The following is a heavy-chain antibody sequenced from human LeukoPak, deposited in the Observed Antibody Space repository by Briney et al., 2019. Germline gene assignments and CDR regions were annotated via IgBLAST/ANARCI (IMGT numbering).Heavy chain of an antibody. CDR1: GFTFSTYW. CDR2: IKSDGSST. CDR3: GRGPAYHGDGPGF. D-gene: IGHD3-10*01. V-gene: IGHV3-74*01. J-gene: IGHJ4*02. Sequence: PEGSLRLSCAASGFTFSTYWMHWVRQAPGKGLVWVSRIKSDGSSTSYADSAKGRFTISRDNAKNTLYLQMNSLRAEDTAVYYCGRGPAYHGDGPGFWGQGTLVTVSS.